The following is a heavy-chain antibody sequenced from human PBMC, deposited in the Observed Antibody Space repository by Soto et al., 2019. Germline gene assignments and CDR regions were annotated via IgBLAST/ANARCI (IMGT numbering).Heavy chain of an antibody. V-gene: IGHV4-34*01. CDR2: VNHIGIT. CDR1: GGSFSGFF. CDR3: ARATQFFYDSRGYSKNFDF. D-gene: IGHD3-22*01. Sequence: PSATLSLTCGVSGGSFSGFFWTWIRQPPGKGLEWIGEVNHIGITNYNPSLRSRLNFSIDTAKKQFSLKLTSVSAADTAVYYCARATQFFYDSRGYSKNFDFWGQGTLVTVSS. J-gene: IGHJ4*02.